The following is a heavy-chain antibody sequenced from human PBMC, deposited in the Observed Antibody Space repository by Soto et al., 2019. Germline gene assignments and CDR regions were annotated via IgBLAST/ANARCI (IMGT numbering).Heavy chain of an antibody. V-gene: IGHV4-38-2*02. CDR2: SYHGGTT. CDR3: ARVHVMVVAGSTFDY. D-gene: IGHD6-19*01. CDR1: CYSISSGSY. Sequence: SETLSLTCTVSCYSISSGSYWAWIQQPPGKGPEWIASSYHGGTTFYNPSLKSRITISVDTSNTQFSPKLTSVTAADKAVYYCARVHVMVVAGSTFDYWGHGTLVTVSS. J-gene: IGHJ4*01.